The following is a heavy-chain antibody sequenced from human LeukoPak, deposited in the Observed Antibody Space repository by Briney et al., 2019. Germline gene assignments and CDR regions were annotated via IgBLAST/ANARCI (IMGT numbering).Heavy chain of an antibody. CDR3: TRDSGYNAFDI. D-gene: IGHD5-12*01. J-gene: IGHJ3*02. CDR2: IEQDGSEK. CDR1: GFTFSSYW. V-gene: IGHV3-7*01. Sequence: GSLRLSCAASGFTFSSYWMSWVRQAPGKGLEWVANIEQDGSEKYYVDSVKGRFTISRDNAKNSLYLQMNSLRGEDTAVYYCTRDSGYNAFDIWGQGTMVTVSS.